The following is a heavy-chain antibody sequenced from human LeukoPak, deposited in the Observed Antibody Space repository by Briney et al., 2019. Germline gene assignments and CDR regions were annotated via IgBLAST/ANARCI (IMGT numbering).Heavy chain of an antibody. CDR1: GYTFTSYY. Sequence: ASVKVSCKASGYTFTSYYMHGVGQAPGQGLEWMGIINPSGGSTSYAQKFQGRVTMTRDMSSSTVYMELSSLRSEDTAVYYCARDRYVTPPNWFDPWGQGTLVTVSS. CDR2: INPSGGST. V-gene: IGHV1-46*01. CDR3: ARDRYVTPPNWFDP. D-gene: IGHD4-23*01. J-gene: IGHJ5*02.